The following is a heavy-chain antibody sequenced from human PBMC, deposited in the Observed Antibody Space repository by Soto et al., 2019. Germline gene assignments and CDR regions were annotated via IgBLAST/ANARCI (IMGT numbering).Heavy chain of an antibody. V-gene: IGHV4-4*02. Sequence: QVQLQESGPGLVKPSGTLSLTCAVSGGSISSTNWWSWVRQPPGKGLEWIGEIYHSGSTNYNPSLKRRVTISVDKSKNQFSLKLSSVTAADTAVYFCAREWSYRGYFDYWGQGTLVTVSS. CDR3: AREWSYRGYFDY. CDR1: GGSISSTNW. J-gene: IGHJ4*02. D-gene: IGHD1-26*01. CDR2: IYHSGST.